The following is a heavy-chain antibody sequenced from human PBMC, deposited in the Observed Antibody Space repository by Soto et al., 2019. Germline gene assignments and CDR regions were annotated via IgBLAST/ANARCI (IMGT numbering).Heavy chain of an antibody. CDR1: GFTFSSYA. V-gene: IGHV3-23*01. D-gene: IGHD3-3*01. J-gene: IGHJ4*02. CDR2: ISGSGGST. CDR3: AKDYDFWSGPITPGRFDY. Sequence: QTGGSLRLSCAASGFTFSSYAMSWVRQAPGKGLEWVSAISGSGGSTYYADSVKGRFTISRDNSKNTLYLQMNSLRAEDTAVYYCAKDYDFWSGPITPGRFDYWGQGTLVTVSS.